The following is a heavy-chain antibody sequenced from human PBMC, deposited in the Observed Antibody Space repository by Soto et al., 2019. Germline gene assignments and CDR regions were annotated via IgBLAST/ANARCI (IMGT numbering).Heavy chain of an antibody. CDR3: ARGIYSGYVYWYFDL. V-gene: IGHV4-30-2*01. CDR2: SSQIGST. J-gene: IGHJ2*01. D-gene: IGHD5-12*01. Sequence: SSQIGSTYYNPSLKSRVTISVDRSKNQFSLKLSSVTAADTAVYYCARGIYSGYVYWYFDLGGRGTMVTVSS.